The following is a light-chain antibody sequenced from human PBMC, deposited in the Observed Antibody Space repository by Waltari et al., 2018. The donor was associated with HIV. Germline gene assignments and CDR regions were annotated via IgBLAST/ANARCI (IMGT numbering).Light chain of an antibody. V-gene: IGLV2-14*03. CDR3: KSKTSSSTPCV. CDR2: DVS. J-gene: IGLJ1*01. Sequence: QSALTQPASVSGSPGQSITISCTGTSSDVGGYNSVAWYQQHPGKAPKLIIYDVSNRPSGVPYRCSGSKSGNTASLTISGLQAEDEADYDCKSKTSSSTPCVFGTGTKVTVL. CDR1: SSDVGGYNS.